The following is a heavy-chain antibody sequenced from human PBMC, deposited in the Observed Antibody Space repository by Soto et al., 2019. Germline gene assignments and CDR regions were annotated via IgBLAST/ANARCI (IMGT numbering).Heavy chain of an antibody. CDR1: GGSISSYY. V-gene: IGHV4-59*08. J-gene: IGHJ4*02. D-gene: IGHD6-13*01. Sequence: PSETLSLTCTVSGGSISSYYWSWIRQPPGKGLEWIGYIYYSVSTNYNPSLKSRVTISVDTSKNQFSLKLSSVTAADTAVYYCASLPLAAAGTGNDYWGQGTLVTVSS. CDR2: IYYSVST. CDR3: ASLPLAAAGTGNDY.